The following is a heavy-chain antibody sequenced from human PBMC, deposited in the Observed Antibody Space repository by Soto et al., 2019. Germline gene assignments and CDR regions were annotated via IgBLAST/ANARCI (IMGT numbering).Heavy chain of an antibody. Sequence: GASVKVSCKASGYTFTSYYMHWVRQAPGQGLEWMGIINPSGGSTSYAQKFQGRVTMTRDTSTSTVYMELSSLRSEDTAVYYCARDRPYSSSPAYYYYYGMDVWGQGTTVTVSS. J-gene: IGHJ6*02. CDR1: GYTFTSYY. CDR2: INPSGGST. D-gene: IGHD6-6*01. V-gene: IGHV1-46*01. CDR3: ARDRPYSSSPAYYYYYGMDV.